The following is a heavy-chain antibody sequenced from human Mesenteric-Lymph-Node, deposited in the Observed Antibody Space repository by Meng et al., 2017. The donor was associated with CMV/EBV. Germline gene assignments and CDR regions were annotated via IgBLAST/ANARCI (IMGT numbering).Heavy chain of an antibody. CDR1: GFTFSDYY. J-gene: IGHJ3*02. D-gene: IGHD6-13*01. CDR3: AKEQPRVAFDI. Sequence: GGSLRLSCAASGFTFSDYYLTWIRQAPGKGLEWVSYISGSGGTTYYADSVNGRFTISRDNAKNSLYLQLNSLSAEDTAVYYCAKEQPRVAFDIWGQGTMVTVSS. CDR2: ISGSGGTT. V-gene: IGHV3-11*01.